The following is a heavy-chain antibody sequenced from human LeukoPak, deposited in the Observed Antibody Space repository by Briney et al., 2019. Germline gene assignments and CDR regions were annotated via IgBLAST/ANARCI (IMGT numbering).Heavy chain of an antibody. D-gene: IGHD6-19*01. CDR1: GFTFSSYS. J-gene: IGHJ4*02. Sequence: GGSLRLSCAASGFTFSSYSMNWVRQAPGKGLEWVSSISSSSSYIYYAGSVKGRFTISRDNAKNSLYLQMNSLRAEDTAVYYCARDREQWLVRLDYWGQGALVTVSS. CDR2: ISSSSSYI. CDR3: ARDREQWLVRLDY. V-gene: IGHV3-21*01.